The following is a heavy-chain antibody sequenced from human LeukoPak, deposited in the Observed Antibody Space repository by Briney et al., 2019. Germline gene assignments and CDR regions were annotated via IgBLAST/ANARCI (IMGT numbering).Heavy chain of an antibody. D-gene: IGHD5-24*01. J-gene: IGHJ2*01. V-gene: IGHV4-39*01. CDR2: IYYSGST. CDR3: ASPGMASSIYWYFDL. Sequence: SETLSLTCTVSGGSISSSSYYRGWIRQPPGKGLEWIGSIYYSGSTYYNPSLKSRVTISVDTSKNQFSLKLSSVTAADTAFYYCASPGMASSIYWYFDLWGRGTLVTVSS. CDR1: GGSISSSSYY.